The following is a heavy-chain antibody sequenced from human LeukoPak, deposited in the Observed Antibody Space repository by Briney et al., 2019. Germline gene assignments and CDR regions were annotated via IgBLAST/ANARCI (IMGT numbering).Heavy chain of an antibody. CDR2: ISYDGSNK. V-gene: IGHV3-30*04. CDR1: GFTFSSYA. CDR3: ARDGRYCSSTSCYPGPNWFDP. J-gene: IGHJ5*02. D-gene: IGHD2-2*01. Sequence: PGGSLRLSCAASGFTFSSYAMHWVRQAPGKGLEWVAVISYDGSNKYYADSVKGRFTISRDNSKNTLYLQMNSLRAEDTAVYYCARDGRYCSSTSCYPGPNWFDPWGQGTLVTVSS.